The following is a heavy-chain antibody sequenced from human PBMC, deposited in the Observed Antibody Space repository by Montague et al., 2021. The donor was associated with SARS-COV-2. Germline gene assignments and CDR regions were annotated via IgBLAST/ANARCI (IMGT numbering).Heavy chain of an antibody. V-gene: IGHV4-61*02. Sequence: TLSLTCTVSGGSISSGSYYWSWIRQPAGKGLEWLGRISISGSTXXNPSLKSRVTISVDTSKNQFSLKLGSVTAADTAVYYCARDIAVAGLFDYWGQGTLVTVSS. D-gene: IGHD6-19*01. CDR3: ARDIAVAGLFDY. J-gene: IGHJ4*02. CDR1: GGSISSGSYY. CDR2: ISISGST.